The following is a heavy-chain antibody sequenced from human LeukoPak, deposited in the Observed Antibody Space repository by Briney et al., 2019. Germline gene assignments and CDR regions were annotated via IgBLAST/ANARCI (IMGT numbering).Heavy chain of an antibody. CDR3: ARGGSSWTPYYYYGMDV. D-gene: IGHD6-13*01. V-gene: IGHV4-34*01. Sequence: SETLSLTCAVYGGSFSGYYWSWIRQPPGKGLEWIGEINHSGSTNYNPSLKSRVTISVDTSKNQFSLKLSSVTAADTAVYYCARGGSSWTPYYYYGMDVRGQGTTVTVSS. J-gene: IGHJ6*02. CDR2: INHSGST. CDR1: GGSFSGYY.